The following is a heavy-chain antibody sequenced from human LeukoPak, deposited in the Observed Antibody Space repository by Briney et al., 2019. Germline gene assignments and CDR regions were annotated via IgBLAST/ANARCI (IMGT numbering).Heavy chain of an antibody. CDR1: GVSVSSASCF. V-gene: IGHV4-61*01. CDR2: IHSSGRT. CDR3: ATPQRVLLWFGELLSPYHDAFDI. J-gene: IGHJ3*02. Sequence: SETLSLTCTVSGVSVSSASCFWSWIRQPPGKRLEWIGYIHSSGRTNYNPSLESRVTISADTSNNQFSLQLNSVTAADTAVYYCATPQRVLLWFGELLSPYHDAFDIWGQGTMVTVSS. D-gene: IGHD3-10*01.